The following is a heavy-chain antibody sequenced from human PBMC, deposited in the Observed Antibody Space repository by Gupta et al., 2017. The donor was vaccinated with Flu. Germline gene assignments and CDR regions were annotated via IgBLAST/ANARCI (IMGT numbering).Heavy chain of an antibody. D-gene: IGHD3-10*01. Sequence: ELEWVSSISSSSSYIYYADSVKGRFTISRDNAKNSLYLQMNSLRAEDTAVYYCATITMVRGVIITREDWFDPWGQGTLVTVSS. V-gene: IGHV3-21*01. CDR2: ISSSSSYI. CDR3: ATITMVRGVIITREDWFDP. J-gene: IGHJ5*02.